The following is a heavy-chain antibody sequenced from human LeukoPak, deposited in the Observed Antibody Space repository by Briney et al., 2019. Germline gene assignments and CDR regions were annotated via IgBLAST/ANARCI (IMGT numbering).Heavy chain of an antibody. V-gene: IGHV4-39*01. CDR2: IYYSGST. CDR3: ARFPNSGSYWGAFDI. D-gene: IGHD1-26*01. Sequence: SETLSLTCTVSGGSISSSSYYWGWIRQPPGKGLEWIGSIYYSGSTYYNPSLKSRVTISVDTSKNQFSLKLSSVTAADTAVYYCARFPNSGSYWGAFDILGQGTMVTVSS. J-gene: IGHJ3*02. CDR1: GGSISSSSYY.